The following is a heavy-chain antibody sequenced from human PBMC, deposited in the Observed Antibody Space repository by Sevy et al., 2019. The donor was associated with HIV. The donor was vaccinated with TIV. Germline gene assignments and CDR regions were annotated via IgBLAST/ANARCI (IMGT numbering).Heavy chain of an antibody. Sequence: GESLKISCAASGFTFSSYAMSWVRQAPGKGLEWVSAISGSGGSTYYADSVKGRFTISRDNSKNTLYLQMNSLRAEDTAVYYCAGARSKYYYDSSAFDPWGQGTLVTVSS. D-gene: IGHD3-22*01. V-gene: IGHV3-23*01. CDR1: GFTFSSYA. J-gene: IGHJ5*02. CDR3: AGARSKYYYDSSAFDP. CDR2: ISGSGGST.